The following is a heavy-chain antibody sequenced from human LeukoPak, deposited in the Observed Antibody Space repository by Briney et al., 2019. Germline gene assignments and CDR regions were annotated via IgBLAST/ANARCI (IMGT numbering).Heavy chain of an antibody. V-gene: IGHV3-7*02. D-gene: IGHD1-26*01. CDR2: IKQDGSEK. CDR1: GFTFSRYW. J-gene: IGHJ4*02. Sequence: GGSLRLSCAASGFTFSRYWMSWVRQAPGKGLEWVANIKQDGSEKYYVGSVKGRFTISRDNSKNTLYLQMNSLRAEDTAVYYCARSTGPIVGALFDYWGQGTLVTVSS. CDR3: ARSTGPIVGALFDY.